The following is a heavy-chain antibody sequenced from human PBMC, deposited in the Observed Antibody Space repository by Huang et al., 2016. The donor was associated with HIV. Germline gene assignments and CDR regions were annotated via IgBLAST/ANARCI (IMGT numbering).Heavy chain of an antibody. V-gene: IGHV4-34*01. CDR3: AREKAADSAWYGVYYFDY. CDR1: GGSFSGYY. CDR2: INHTGKT. D-gene: IGHD6-19*01. J-gene: IGHJ4*02. Sequence: QVQLRQWGAGLVKPSETLSLTCAVYGGSFSGYYWTWIRQSPGKGLEWIGEINHTGKTNYQASRKSRVTISKDTAKNQFSLQLTSVSAADTGVYFCAREKAADSAWYGVYYFDYWGEGALVTVTS.